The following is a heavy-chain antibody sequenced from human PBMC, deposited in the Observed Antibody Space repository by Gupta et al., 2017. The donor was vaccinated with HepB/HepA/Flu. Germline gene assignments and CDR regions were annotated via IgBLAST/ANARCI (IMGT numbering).Heavy chain of an antibody. V-gene: IGHV1-69*01. CDR1: GGSFGTYG. CDR3: ARDKNQGVTGFDY. J-gene: IGHJ4*02. CDR2: IIPMLNHV. D-gene: IGHD2-21*02. Sequence: QVQLVQSGTEVKKPGSSVKVSCKASGGSFGTYGVSWVRPAPGQGLERMGGIIPMLNHVDYAQKFQGRVTFSADGSSSTVYMELSSLTSEDTAIYYCARDKNQGVTGFDYWGQGTLVTVSS.